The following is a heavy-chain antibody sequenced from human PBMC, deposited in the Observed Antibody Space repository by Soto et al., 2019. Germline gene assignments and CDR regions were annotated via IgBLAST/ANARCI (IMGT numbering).Heavy chain of an antibody. J-gene: IGHJ5*02. CDR1: GFTFNDFA. CDR2: IDWNGANI. V-gene: IGHV3-9*01. CDR3: ARDSGIVAAGRFSFDP. Sequence: EVQLVESGGGLVQPGRSLRLSCAASGFTFNDFAMHWVRQAPGKGLEWVASIDWNGANIAYAASVEGRFTISRDNAKNSLFLQMTSLRAEDTAFYFCARDSGIVAAGRFSFDPRGQGTLVTVSS. D-gene: IGHD6-13*01.